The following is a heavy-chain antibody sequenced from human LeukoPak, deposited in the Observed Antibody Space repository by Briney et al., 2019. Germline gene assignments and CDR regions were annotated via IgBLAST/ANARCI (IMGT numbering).Heavy chain of an antibody. Sequence: ASVRVSCKASGYTFTSYYMHWVRQAPGQGLEWMGIINPSGGSTSYAQKFQGRVTMTRGTSTSTVYMELSSLRSEDTAVYYCARTSSGQLATITYNWFDPWGQGTLVTVSS. D-gene: IGHD6-13*01. J-gene: IGHJ5*02. CDR3: ARTSSGQLATITYNWFDP. CDR2: INPSGGST. CDR1: GYTFTSYY. V-gene: IGHV1-46*01.